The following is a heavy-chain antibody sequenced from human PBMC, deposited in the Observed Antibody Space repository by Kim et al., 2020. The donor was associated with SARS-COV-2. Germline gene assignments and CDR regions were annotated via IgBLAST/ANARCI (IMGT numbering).Heavy chain of an antibody. Sequence: GGSLRLSCAASGFTFSSCAMNWVRQAPVKGLEWVSGISDSGDSTYYADSVMGRPTISRDNPKTTLYLQMTSLRSEDPALYYCPKGRHRITWSLFYHWGKG. CDR2: ISDSGDST. V-gene: IGHV3-23*01. CDR1: GFTFSSCA. J-gene: IGHJ4*02. D-gene: IGHD3-10*01. CDR3: PKGRHRITWSLFYH.